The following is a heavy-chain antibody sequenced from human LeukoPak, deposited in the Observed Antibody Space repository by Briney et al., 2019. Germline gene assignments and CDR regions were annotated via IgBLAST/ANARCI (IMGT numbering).Heavy chain of an antibody. CDR3: AKGDFNILTGYSYYYYMDV. CDR2: ISGSSGST. J-gene: IGHJ6*03. Sequence: GGSLRLSCAASGFTFSSYGMNWVRQAPGKGLEWVSIISGSSGSTHYADSVKGRFTISRDNSKNTLYLQMNSLRAEDTAVYYCAKGDFNILTGYSYYYYMDVWGKGTTVTISS. CDR1: GFTFSSYG. D-gene: IGHD3-9*01. V-gene: IGHV3-23*01.